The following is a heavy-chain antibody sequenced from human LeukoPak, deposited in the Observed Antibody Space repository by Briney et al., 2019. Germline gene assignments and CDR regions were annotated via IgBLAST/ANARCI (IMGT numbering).Heavy chain of an antibody. CDR2: INHSGST. CDR3: ARGSGSIWSHVFFDY. V-gene: IGHV4-34*01. CDR1: GGSFSGYY. D-gene: IGHD6-13*01. Sequence: PSETLSLTCAVYGGSFSGYYWSWIRQPPGKGLEWIGEINHSGSTNYNPSLKSRVTISVDTSKNQFSLKLSSVTAADTAVYYCARGSGSIWSHVFFDYWGQGTLVTVSS. J-gene: IGHJ4*02.